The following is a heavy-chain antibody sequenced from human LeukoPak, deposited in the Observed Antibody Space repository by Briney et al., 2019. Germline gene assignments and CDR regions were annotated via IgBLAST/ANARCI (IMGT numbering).Heavy chain of an antibody. J-gene: IGHJ4*02. CDR3: ARGAVAAYYFDY. CDR2: IYSGGST. V-gene: IGHV3-66*01. D-gene: IGHD6-19*01. Sequence: GGSLRLSCAASGVTFSSNYMSWGRQAPGKGREGGTGIYSGGSTYYTDSVKGRCTISRDNSKNTRYLQMNSRRAEDTAVSYCARGAVAAYYFDYWGQGTLVTVSS. CDR1: GVTFSSNY.